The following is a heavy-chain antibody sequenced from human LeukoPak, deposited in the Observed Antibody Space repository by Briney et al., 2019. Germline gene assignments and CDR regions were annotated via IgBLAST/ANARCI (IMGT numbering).Heavy chain of an antibody. D-gene: IGHD6-13*01. CDR3: ASGYIGWFDP. V-gene: IGHV4-30-2*01. CDR2: IYHSGST. Sequence: SETLSLTCAVSGGSISSGGYSWSWIRQPPGKGLEWIGYIYHSGSTYYNPSLKSRVTISVDTSKNQFSLKLSSVTAADTAVYYCASGYIGWFDPWGQGTLVTVSS. J-gene: IGHJ5*02. CDR1: GGSISSGGYS.